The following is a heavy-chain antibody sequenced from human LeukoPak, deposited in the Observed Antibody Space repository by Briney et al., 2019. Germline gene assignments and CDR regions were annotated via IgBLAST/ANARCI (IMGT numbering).Heavy chain of an antibody. Sequence: GASVKVSCKASGYTFTSYYMHWVRQAPGQGLEWMGIINPSGGSTSYAQKFQGRVTMTRDTSTSTVYMELSSLRSEDTAVYYCARVAWGYGGNSDFDYWGQGTLVTVSS. CDR2: INPSGGST. D-gene: IGHD4-23*01. CDR1: GYTFTSYY. V-gene: IGHV1-46*01. CDR3: ARVAWGYGGNSDFDY. J-gene: IGHJ4*02.